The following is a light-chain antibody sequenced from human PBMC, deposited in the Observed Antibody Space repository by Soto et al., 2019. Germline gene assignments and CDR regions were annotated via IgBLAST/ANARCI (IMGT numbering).Light chain of an antibody. CDR1: NNDVGTSNL. V-gene: IGLV2-23*01. CDR2: EDS. Sequence: QSALTQPASVSGSPGQSITISCTGTNNDVGTSNLVSWYQQHPGKAPKLIIYEDSKRPSEVSYRFSGSKSGDTASLTISGLQAEDEADYFCCSYAFTYVFGTGTKVTVL. CDR3: CSYAFTYV. J-gene: IGLJ1*01.